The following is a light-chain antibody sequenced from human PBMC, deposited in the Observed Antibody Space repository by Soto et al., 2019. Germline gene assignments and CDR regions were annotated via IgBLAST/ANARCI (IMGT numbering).Light chain of an antibody. V-gene: IGKV3-20*01. CDR3: QQYDSSPWT. CDR2: IAS. J-gene: IGKJ1*01. Sequence: EIVLTQSPGTLSLSPGERATLSCRASQSVSSNHLAWYQQKTGQTPRLLIYIASNRAPGIPDRFSGSGSGTHFTLTISRVEPEDFAVYYCQQYDSSPWTFGQRTKVEIK. CDR1: QSVSSNH.